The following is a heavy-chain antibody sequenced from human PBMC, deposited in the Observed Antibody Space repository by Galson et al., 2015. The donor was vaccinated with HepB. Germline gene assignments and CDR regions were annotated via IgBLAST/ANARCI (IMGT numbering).Heavy chain of an antibody. CDR2: TDPSDSYT. Sequence: QSGAEVKKPVESLRISCKGSGYSFTSYWISWVRQMPGKGLEWMGRTDPSDSYTNYSPSFQGHVTISADKSISTAYLQWSSLKASDTAMYYCARGKDRYSGSYFPAFDIWGQGTMVTVSS. J-gene: IGHJ3*02. D-gene: IGHD1-26*01. CDR1: GYSFTSYW. V-gene: IGHV5-10-1*01. CDR3: ARGKDRYSGSYFPAFDI.